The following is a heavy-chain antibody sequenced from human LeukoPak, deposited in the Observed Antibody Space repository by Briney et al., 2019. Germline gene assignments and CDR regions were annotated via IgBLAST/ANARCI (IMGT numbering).Heavy chain of an antibody. V-gene: IGHV4-30-4*01. CDR2: IYYSGST. Sequence: SQTLSLTCTVSGGSISSGDYYWSWIRQPPGKGLEWIGYIYYSGSTNYNPSLKSRVTISVDTSKNQFSLKLSSVTAADTAVYYCARSAIGYYYYGMDVWGQGTTVTVSS. CDR1: GGSISSGDYY. CDR3: ARSAIGYYYYGMDV. J-gene: IGHJ6*02.